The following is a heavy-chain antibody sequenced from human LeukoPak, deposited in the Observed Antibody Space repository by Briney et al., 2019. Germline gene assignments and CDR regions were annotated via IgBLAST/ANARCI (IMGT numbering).Heavy chain of an antibody. D-gene: IGHD3-22*01. J-gene: IGHJ6*02. CDR3: ARVLGRDYYDSSDIYGMDV. V-gene: IGHV1-46*01. CDR1: GYTFTRYY. Sequence: ASVKVSCKASGYTFTRYYMHWVRQAPGQGLEWMGIISPSGANTAYAQKFQGRVTITADESTSTAYMELSSLRSEDTAVYYCARVLGRDYYDSSDIYGMDVWGQGTTVTVSS. CDR2: ISPSGANT.